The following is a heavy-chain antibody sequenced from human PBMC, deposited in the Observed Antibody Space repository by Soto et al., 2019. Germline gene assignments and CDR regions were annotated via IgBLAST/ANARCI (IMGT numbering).Heavy chain of an antibody. D-gene: IGHD7-27*01. CDR2: IYSGGST. CDR1: GFTVRSNY. Sequence: GGSLRLSCAASGFTVRSNYMSWVRQAPGKGLEWVSVIYSGGSTYYADAVKGRFTISRDNSKNTLYLQMNSLRAEDTALYYCARAGNWVDAFDIWGQGTMVTVSS. V-gene: IGHV3-53*01. J-gene: IGHJ3*02. CDR3: ARAGNWVDAFDI.